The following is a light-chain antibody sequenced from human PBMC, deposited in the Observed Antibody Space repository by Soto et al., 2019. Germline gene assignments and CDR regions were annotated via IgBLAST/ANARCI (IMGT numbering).Light chain of an antibody. V-gene: IGKV3-20*01. CDR3: QQYGGSPRT. Sequence: EIGLTQSPCTLSWSPGEGATLSWRASQSINSFLAWYQQRRGQAPRLLIHGASNRATGIPDRFSGSGYGTDFNLTISRLETEDFAVYYCQQYGGSPRTFGQGTKVDIK. J-gene: IGKJ1*01. CDR2: GAS. CDR1: QSINSF.